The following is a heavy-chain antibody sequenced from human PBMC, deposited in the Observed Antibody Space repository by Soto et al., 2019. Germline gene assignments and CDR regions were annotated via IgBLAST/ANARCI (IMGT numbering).Heavy chain of an antibody. Sequence: SVKVSCKASGGTFSSYAISWVRQAPGQGLEWMGGIIPIFGTANYAQKSQGRVTITADESTSTAYMELSSLRSEDTAVYYCARETGAYGDYVRAFDIWGQGTMVTVSS. D-gene: IGHD4-17*01. CDR3: ARETGAYGDYVRAFDI. J-gene: IGHJ3*02. CDR1: GGTFSSYA. CDR2: IIPIFGTA. V-gene: IGHV1-69*13.